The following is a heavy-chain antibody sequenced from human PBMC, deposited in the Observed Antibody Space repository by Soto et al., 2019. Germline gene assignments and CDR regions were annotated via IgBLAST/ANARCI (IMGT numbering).Heavy chain of an antibody. V-gene: IGHV1-69*01. CDR1: GGTFSSYA. Sequence: QVQLVQSGAEVKKPGSSVKVSCQASGGTFSSYAISWVRQAPGQGLEWMGGLIPIFGTANYAQKFQGRVTITADESTSTAYMELSSLRSEDTAVYYCARRYCSSTSCYRGWFDHWGQGTLVTVSS. D-gene: IGHD2-2*01. J-gene: IGHJ5*02. CDR2: LIPIFGTA. CDR3: ARRYCSSTSCYRGWFDH.